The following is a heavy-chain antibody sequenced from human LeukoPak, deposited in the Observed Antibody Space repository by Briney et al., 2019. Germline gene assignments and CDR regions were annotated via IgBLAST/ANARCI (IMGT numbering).Heavy chain of an antibody. Sequence: SETLSLTCTVSGGSISSSSYYWGWIRQPPGKGLEWIGSIYYSGSTYYNPSLKSRVTISVDTSKNQFSLKLSSVTAADTAVYYCAREDKVLLWFGESGGWFDPWGQGTLVTVSS. CDR1: GGSISSSSYY. CDR2: IYYSGST. V-gene: IGHV4-39*07. CDR3: AREDKVLLWFGESGGWFDP. J-gene: IGHJ5*02. D-gene: IGHD3-10*01.